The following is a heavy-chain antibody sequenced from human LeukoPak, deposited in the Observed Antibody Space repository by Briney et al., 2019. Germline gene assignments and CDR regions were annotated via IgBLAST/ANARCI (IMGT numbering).Heavy chain of an antibody. Sequence: PGGALRLSCAASGCTFSRYAMSWVGQARGRGREGVAAISGGGGSVYYADPVKGLFTISRDNSKNPLYLQMNSLRAEDTAVYYCAKDGVVVVAATDDAFDIWGQGTMVTVSS. CDR1: GCTFSRYA. J-gene: IGHJ3*02. CDR3: AKDGVVVVAATDDAFDI. CDR2: ISGGGGSV. V-gene: IGHV3-23*01. D-gene: IGHD2-15*01.